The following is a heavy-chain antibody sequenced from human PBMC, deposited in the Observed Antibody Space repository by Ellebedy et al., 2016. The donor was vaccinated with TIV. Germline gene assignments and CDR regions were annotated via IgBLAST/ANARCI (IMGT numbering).Heavy chain of an antibody. CDR2: IKQDGSEK. CDR1: GFTFSSYW. V-gene: IGHV3-7*01. CDR3: AREGGSGSYLDY. J-gene: IGHJ4*02. D-gene: IGHD1-26*01. Sequence: GESLKISXAASGFTFSSYWMSWVRQAPGKGLEWVANIKQDGSEKYYVDSVKGRFTISRDNAKNSLYLQMNSLRAEDTAVYYCAREGGSGSYLDYWGQGNLVTVSS.